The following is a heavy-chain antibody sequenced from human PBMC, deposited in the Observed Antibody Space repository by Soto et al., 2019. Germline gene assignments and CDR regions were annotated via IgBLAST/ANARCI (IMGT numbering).Heavy chain of an antibody. J-gene: IGHJ4*02. V-gene: IGHV1-8*01. Sequence: GASLKVSCKASGSTFSSYDINWVLQAAGQGLEWMGWMSTNSGDTGYAPNFQARVTMTRDTSISTAYMGLSSLTSEDTAMYYCARGVDAGVEYWGQGTLVTVSS. CDR2: MSTNSGDT. D-gene: IGHD1-26*01. CDR3: ARGVDAGVEY. CDR1: GSTFSSYD.